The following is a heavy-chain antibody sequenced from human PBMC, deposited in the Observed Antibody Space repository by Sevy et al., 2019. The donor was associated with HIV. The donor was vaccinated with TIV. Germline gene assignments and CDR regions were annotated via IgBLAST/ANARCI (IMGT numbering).Heavy chain of an antibody. D-gene: IGHD4-17*01. Sequence: GGSLRLSCAASGFTFSSYGMHWVRQAPGKGLEWVAVIWYDGSNKYYADSGKGRFTISRDNSKNTLYLQMNSLRAEDTAVYYCARDGDYGDYRTFDYWGQGTLVTVSS. V-gene: IGHV3-33*01. CDR2: IWYDGSNK. CDR1: GFTFSSYG. CDR3: ARDGDYGDYRTFDY. J-gene: IGHJ4*02.